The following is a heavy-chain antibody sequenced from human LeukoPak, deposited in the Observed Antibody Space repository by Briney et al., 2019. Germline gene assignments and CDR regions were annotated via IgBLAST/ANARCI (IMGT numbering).Heavy chain of an antibody. CDR2: MNPNSGNT. V-gene: IGHV1-8*03. CDR1: GYTFNSYD. J-gene: IGHJ6*03. D-gene: IGHD2-8*01. Sequence: GASVKVSCKASGYTFNSYDINWVRQATGQGLEWMGCMNPNSGNTGYPQKFQGRVTITRNTSISTAYMELSSLRSEDTAVYYCARGRSPSGVATSYYMDVWGKGTTVTVSS. CDR3: ARGRSPSGVATSYYMDV.